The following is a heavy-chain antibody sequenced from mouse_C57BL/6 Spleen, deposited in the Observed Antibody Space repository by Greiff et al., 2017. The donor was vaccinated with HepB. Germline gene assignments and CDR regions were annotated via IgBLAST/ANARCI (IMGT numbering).Heavy chain of an antibody. D-gene: IGHD4-1*01. J-gene: IGHJ2*01. CDR3: ARWDSEYYFDY. V-gene: IGHV1-69*01. CDR1: GYTFTSYW. CDR2: IDPSDSYT. Sequence: QVQLQQPGAELVMPGASVKLSCKASGYTFTSYWMHWVKQRPGQGLEWIGEIDPSDSYTNYNQKFKGKSTLTVDKSSSTAYMQLSSLTSEDSAVYYCARWDSEYYFDYWGQGTTLTVSS.